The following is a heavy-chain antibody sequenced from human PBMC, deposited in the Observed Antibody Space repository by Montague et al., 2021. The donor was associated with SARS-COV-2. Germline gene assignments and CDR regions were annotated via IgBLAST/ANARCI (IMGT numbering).Heavy chain of an antibody. CDR3: AGRQGALYNLDI. D-gene: IGHD1-1*01. CDR2: MHQSGAT. J-gene: IGHJ4*02. Sequence: SETLSLTCAVYGGSFSDYYWSWIRQSPGKGLEWIGEMHQSGATNYNPSLKSRATISVDTPNSQLSLRLNSATAADTAEYCCAGRQGALYNLDIWGQGTLVTVSS. V-gene: IGHV4-34*01. CDR1: GGSFSDYY.